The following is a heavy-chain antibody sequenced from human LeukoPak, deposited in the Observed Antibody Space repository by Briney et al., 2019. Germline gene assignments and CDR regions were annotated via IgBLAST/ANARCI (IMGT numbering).Heavy chain of an antibody. CDR2: INWNGGST. V-gene: IGHV3-20*04. J-gene: IGHJ4*02. Sequence: AGSLRLSCAASGFTFDDYGMSWVRQAPGKGLEWVYGINWNGGSTGYADSVKGRFTISRDNAKNSLYLQMNSLRAEDTALYYCARDVSYYDSSGYYYDYWGQGTLVTVSS. CDR1: GFTFDDYG. CDR3: ARDVSYYDSSGYYYDY. D-gene: IGHD3-22*01.